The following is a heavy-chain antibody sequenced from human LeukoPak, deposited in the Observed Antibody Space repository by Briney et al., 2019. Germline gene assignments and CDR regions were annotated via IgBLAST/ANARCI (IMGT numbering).Heavy chain of an antibody. CDR1: GYTFISYG. J-gene: IGHJ6*03. CDR3: ARKGPAAYDYYYMDV. Sequence: ASVKVSCKASGYTFISYGISWVRQAPGQGLEWMGWISAYNGNTGYAQKFQGRVTITRDTSISTAYMELSSLRSEDTAVYYCARKGPAAYDYYYMDVWGKGTTVTVSS. V-gene: IGHV1-18*01. D-gene: IGHD2-2*01. CDR2: ISAYNGNT.